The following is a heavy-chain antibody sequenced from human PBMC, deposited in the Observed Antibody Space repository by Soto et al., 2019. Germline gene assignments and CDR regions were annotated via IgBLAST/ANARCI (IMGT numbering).Heavy chain of an antibody. Sequence: GESLKISCKGSGYRFTSYWIAWVRQMPGKGLEWMGIIFPSDSDTRYSPSFQGQVTISADRSTSTVFLQWASLKASDTAVYFCARKDKSGYFNWFDPWGQGTLVTAPQ. J-gene: IGHJ5*02. CDR3: ARKDKSGYFNWFDP. D-gene: IGHD3-22*01. CDR1: GYRFTSYW. CDR2: IFPSDSDT. V-gene: IGHV5-51*01.